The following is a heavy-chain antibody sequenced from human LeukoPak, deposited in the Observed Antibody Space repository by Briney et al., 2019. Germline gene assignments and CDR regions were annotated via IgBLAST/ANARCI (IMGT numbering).Heavy chain of an antibody. J-gene: IGHJ4*02. CDR2: ISAYNGNT. V-gene: IGHV1-18*01. D-gene: IGHD3-22*01. Sequence: ASVKVSCKASGYTFTSYGISWVRQAPGQGLEWMGWISAYNGNTNYAQKLQGRVTMTTDTSTSTAYMELRSPRSDDTAVYYCARASYYDSSGYDFDYWGQGTLVTVSS. CDR3: ARASYYDSSGYDFDY. CDR1: GYTFTSYG.